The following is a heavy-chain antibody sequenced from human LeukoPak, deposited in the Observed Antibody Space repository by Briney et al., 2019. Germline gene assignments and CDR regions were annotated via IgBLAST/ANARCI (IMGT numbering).Heavy chain of an antibody. J-gene: IGHJ6*03. V-gene: IGHV3-13*01. Sequence: GGSLRLSCAASGFTFSIFDMHWVRQPTGQGLEWVSTIGTASDTYYPGSVEGRFTFSRDNAKNSLYLQMNSLTAGDTAVYYCARGPPRGKYYYMDVWGKGTTVTVSS. CDR1: GFTFSIFD. CDR3: ARGPPRGKYYYMDV. D-gene: IGHD1-1*01. CDR2: IGTASDT.